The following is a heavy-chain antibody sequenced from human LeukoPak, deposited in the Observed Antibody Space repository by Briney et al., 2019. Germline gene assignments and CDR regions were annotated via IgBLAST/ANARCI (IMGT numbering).Heavy chain of an antibody. V-gene: IGHV3-23*01. CDR1: GFTFSSYA. D-gene: IGHD2-15*01. J-gene: IGHJ4*02. Sequence: GGSLRLSCAASGFTFSSYAMNWVRQAPGKGLEWVSAISGSGSTTYYADSVKGRFTISRDNSKNTLYLQMNSLRAEDTAVYYCSKGGDDIVVVVATSFDYWGQGTLVTVSS. CDR3: SKGGDDIVVVVATSFDY. CDR2: ISGSGSTT.